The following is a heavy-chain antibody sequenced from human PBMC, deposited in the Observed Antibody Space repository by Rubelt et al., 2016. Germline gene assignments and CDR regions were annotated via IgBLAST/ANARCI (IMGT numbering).Heavy chain of an antibody. CDR2: IIPIFGTA. V-gene: IGHV1-69*13. Sequence: QVQLVQSGAEVKKPGASVKVSCKASGYTFTSYGISWVRQAPGQGLEWMGGIIPIFGTANYAQKFQGRVTITADESTSPAYMELSSLRSEDTAVYYCARDGYNDIWGFFDYWGQGTLVTVSS. D-gene: IGHD5-24*01. CDR1: GYTFTSYG. J-gene: IGHJ4*02. CDR3: ARDGYNDIWGFFDY.